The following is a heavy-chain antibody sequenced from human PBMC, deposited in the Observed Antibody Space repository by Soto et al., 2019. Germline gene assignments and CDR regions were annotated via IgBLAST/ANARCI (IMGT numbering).Heavy chain of an antibody. CDR1: GGSFSGYY. CDR3: ARAKGIAARPINWFDP. D-gene: IGHD6-6*01. CDR2: INHSGST. Sequence: SETLSLTCAVYGGSFSGYYWSWIRQPPGKGLEWIGEINHSGSTNYNPSLKSRVTISVDTSKNQFSLKLSSVTAADTAVYHCARAKGIAARPINWFDPWGQGTLVTVSS. V-gene: IGHV4-34*01. J-gene: IGHJ5*02.